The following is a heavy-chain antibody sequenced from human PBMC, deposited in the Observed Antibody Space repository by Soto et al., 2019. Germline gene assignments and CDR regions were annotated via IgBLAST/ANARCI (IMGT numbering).Heavy chain of an antibody. V-gene: IGHV5-51*01. CDR2: IYPGDSDT. J-gene: IGHJ4*02. D-gene: IGHD3-22*01. CDR3: AKIFDSSFYYFDY. Sequence: GESLKISCKSSGYSFNTYWIGWVRQMPGKGLEWMGIIYPGDSDTRYSPSFQGQVTISADKSSSTAYLQWSSLKASDTAMYYCAKIFDSSFYYFDYWGQGTLVTVSS. CDR1: GYSFNTYW.